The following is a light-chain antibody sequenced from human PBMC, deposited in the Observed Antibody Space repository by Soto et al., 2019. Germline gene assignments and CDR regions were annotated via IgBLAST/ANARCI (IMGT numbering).Light chain of an antibody. V-gene: IGLV1-44*01. Sequence: QAVVTQSPSASGTPGQRVTIYCSGSRSNIGSNSVSWYQQLPGTAPKLLICNNNQRPSGVPGRFSGSKSGTSASLAISGLQSEDEADYYCASWDDSLDGRLFGGGTKLTVL. J-gene: IGLJ3*02. CDR3: ASWDDSLDGRL. CDR2: NNN. CDR1: RSNIGSNS.